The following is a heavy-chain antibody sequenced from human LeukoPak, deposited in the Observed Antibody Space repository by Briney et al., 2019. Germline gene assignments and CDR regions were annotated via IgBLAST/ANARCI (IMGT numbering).Heavy chain of an antibody. J-gene: IGHJ4*02. CDR1: GFTFSSYW. Sequence: PGGSLRLSCAASGFTFSSYWMHWVRQAPGKGLVWVSRINSDGSTTSYADSVKGRFTISRDNAKNTLYLQMNSLRAEDTAVYYCARVAYYYDSSGYYFDYWGQGTPVTVSS. V-gene: IGHV3-74*01. D-gene: IGHD3-22*01. CDR3: ARVAYYYDSSGYYFDY. CDR2: INSDGSTT.